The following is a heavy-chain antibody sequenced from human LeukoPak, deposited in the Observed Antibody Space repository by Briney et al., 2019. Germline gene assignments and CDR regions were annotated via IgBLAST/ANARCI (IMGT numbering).Heavy chain of an antibody. CDR2: ITGSGGST. CDR1: GFTFSSYV. V-gene: IGHV3-23*01. Sequence: GGSLRLSCAVSGFTFSSYVMTWVRQSPGKGLEWVSSITGSGGSTYYIDSVKGRFTISRDNSKNTLSLQMNSLRADDTAVYYCGRGNRGYGYSGCWGQGTLVTVST. CDR3: GRGNRGYGYSGC. J-gene: IGHJ4*02. D-gene: IGHD5-18*01.